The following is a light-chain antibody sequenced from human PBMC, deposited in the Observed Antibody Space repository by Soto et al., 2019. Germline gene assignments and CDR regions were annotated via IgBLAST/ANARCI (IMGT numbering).Light chain of an antibody. CDR2: DAS. J-gene: IGKJ4*01. CDR3: QQYNSYSPLT. Sequence: DIQMTQSPSTLSASVGDRVTITGRASQIISSWLAWYQQKPGKAPKLLIYDASSLESGVPSRFSGSGSGTEFTLTISSLQPDDFATYYCQQYNSYSPLTFGGGTKVDI. CDR1: QIISSW. V-gene: IGKV1-5*01.